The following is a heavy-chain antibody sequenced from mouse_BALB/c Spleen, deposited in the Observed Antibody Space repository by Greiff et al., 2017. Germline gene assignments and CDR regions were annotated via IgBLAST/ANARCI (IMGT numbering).Heavy chain of an antibody. Sequence: DLVKPGASVKLSCKASGYTFTSYGINWIKQRPGQGLEWIGRIAPGSGSTYYNEMFKGKATLTVDTSSSTAYIQLSSLSSEDSAVYFCARRGVVDFDYWGQGTTLTVSS. CDR3: ARRGVVDFDY. CDR1: GYTFTSYG. CDR2: IAPGSGST. V-gene: IGHV1S41*01. D-gene: IGHD1-1*01. J-gene: IGHJ2*01.